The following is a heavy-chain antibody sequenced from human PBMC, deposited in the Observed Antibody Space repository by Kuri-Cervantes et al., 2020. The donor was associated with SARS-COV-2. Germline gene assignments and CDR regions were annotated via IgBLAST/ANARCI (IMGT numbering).Heavy chain of an antibody. J-gene: IGHJ4*02. V-gene: IGHV3-21*01. D-gene: IGHD3-3*01. Sequence: GESLKISCAASGFTFSSYSMNWVRQAPGKGLEWVSSISSSSSYIYYADSVKGRFTISRDNAKNSLYLQMNSLRAEDTAVYYCVKELLDFWSGSFDYWGQGTLVTVSS. CDR1: GFTFSSYS. CDR2: ISSSSSYI. CDR3: VKELLDFWSGSFDY.